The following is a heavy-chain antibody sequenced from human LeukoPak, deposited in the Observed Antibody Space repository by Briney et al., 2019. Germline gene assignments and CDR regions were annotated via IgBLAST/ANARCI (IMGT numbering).Heavy chain of an antibody. CDR3: ARGRSMDF. CDR2: IKHDSSEK. J-gene: IGHJ4*02. V-gene: IGHV3-7*04. Sequence: GGSRRLSCAAAGFIFRNNWMTWVRQAPGKGLEWVANIKHDSSEKYSVDSVKGRFTISRDNAKMILYLQMNSLRAEDTAVYFCARGRSMDFWGQGTLVTVSS. CDR1: GFIFRNNW. D-gene: IGHD2-2*01.